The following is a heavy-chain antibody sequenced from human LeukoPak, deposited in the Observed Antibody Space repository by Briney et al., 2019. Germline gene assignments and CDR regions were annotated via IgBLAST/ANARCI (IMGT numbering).Heavy chain of an antibody. D-gene: IGHD5-12*01. V-gene: IGHV4-59*01. CDR3: ARTTEGYVRGPGYSYYYYMDV. CDR1: GGSISSYY. Sequence: SETLSLTCTVSGGSISSYYWSWIRQPPGKGLEWIGYIYYSGSPHYNPSLKSRVTISVDTSKNQFSLKLRSVTAADTAVYYCARTTEGYVRGPGYSYYYYMDVWGKGTTVTISS. CDR2: IYYSGSP. J-gene: IGHJ6*03.